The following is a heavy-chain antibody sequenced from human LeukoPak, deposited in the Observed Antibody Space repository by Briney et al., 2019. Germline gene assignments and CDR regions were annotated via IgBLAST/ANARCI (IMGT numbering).Heavy chain of an antibody. CDR2: INHSGSS. J-gene: IGHJ6*03. CDR3: ARGYSSGWHYYYYDMDV. Sequence: PSETLSLTCAVYGGSFSGYYWSWIRQPPGKGLEWIGEINHSGSSKYNPSLMSRVIISVNTSKNQFSLKLSSVTAADTAVYYCARGYSSGWHYYYYDMDVWGKGTTVTVSS. CDR1: GGSFSGYY. V-gene: IGHV4-34*01. D-gene: IGHD6-19*01.